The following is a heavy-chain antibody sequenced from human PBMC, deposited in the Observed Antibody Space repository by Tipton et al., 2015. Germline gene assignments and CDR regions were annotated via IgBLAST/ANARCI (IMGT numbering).Heavy chain of an antibody. J-gene: IGHJ4*02. CDR3: ARGFGSAYDF. D-gene: IGHD3-10*01. Sequence: QLVQSGGEVKKPGESLKISCKVSGYTFSNHWIGWVRQMPGKGLEWVGIIHPSDSETKYSPSFEGLVTISADKSTSTAYLQWSSLKASDTAVYYCARGFGSAYDFWGQGTLVTVSS. CDR2: IHPSDSET. CDR1: GYTFSNHW. V-gene: IGHV5-51*01.